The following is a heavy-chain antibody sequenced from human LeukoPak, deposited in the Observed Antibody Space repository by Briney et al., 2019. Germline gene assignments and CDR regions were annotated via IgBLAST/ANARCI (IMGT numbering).Heavy chain of an antibody. D-gene: IGHD1-26*01. V-gene: IGHV1-69*04. CDR1: GGTFSSYA. CDR2: IIPILGIA. CDR3: ARGLSGSYTKYYFDY. J-gene: IGHJ4*02. Sequence: GASVKVSCKASGGTFSSYAISWVRQAPGQGLEWMGRIIPILGIANYAQEFQGRVTITADKSTSTAYMELSSLRSEDTAVYYCARGLSGSYTKYYFDYWGQGTLVTVSS.